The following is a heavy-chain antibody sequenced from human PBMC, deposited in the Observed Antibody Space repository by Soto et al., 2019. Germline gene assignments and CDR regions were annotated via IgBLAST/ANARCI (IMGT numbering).Heavy chain of an antibody. CDR3: AKDREDIVVVPAALGDAFDI. D-gene: IGHD2-2*01. CDR2: ISGSGGST. J-gene: IGHJ3*02. CDR1: GFTFSSYA. V-gene: IGHV3-23*01. Sequence: PGGSLRLSCAASGFTFSSYAMSWVRQAPGEGLEGVSAISGSGGSTYYADSVKGRFTISRDNSKNTLYLQMNSLRAEDTAVYYCAKDREDIVVVPAALGDAFDIWGQGTMVTVSS.